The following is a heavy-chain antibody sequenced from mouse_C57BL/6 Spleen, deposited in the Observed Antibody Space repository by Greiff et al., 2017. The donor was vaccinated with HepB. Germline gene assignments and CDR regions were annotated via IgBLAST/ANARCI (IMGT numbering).Heavy chain of an antibody. CDR2: ISDGGSYT. CDR1: GFTFSSYA. J-gene: IGHJ1*03. CDR3: ARDPYYGNYAYFDV. V-gene: IGHV5-4*01. D-gene: IGHD2-10*01. Sequence: EVQRVESGGGLVKPGGSLKLSCAASGFTFSSYAMSWVRQTPEKRLEWVATISDGGSYTYYPDNVKGRFTISRDNAKNTLYLQMSNLKSEDTALYYCARDPYYGNYAYFDVWGTGTTVTVSS.